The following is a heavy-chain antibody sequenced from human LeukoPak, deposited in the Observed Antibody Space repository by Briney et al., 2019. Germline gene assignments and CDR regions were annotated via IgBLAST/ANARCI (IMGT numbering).Heavy chain of an antibody. CDR1: GFTFTSYS. J-gene: IGHJ4*02. Sequence: GGSLRLSCAAFGFTFTSYSMNWVRQAPGKGLEWVSTISGGGGSTYYADSVKGRFTISRDNSKNTLYLQVNSLRAEDTAVYYCAKGGKWDVTPFDYWGQGTLVTVSS. V-gene: IGHV3-23*01. D-gene: IGHD1-26*01. CDR3: AKGGKWDVTPFDY. CDR2: ISGGGGST.